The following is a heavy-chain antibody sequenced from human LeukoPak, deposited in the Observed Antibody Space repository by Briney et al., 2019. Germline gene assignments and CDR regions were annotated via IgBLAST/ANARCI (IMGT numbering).Heavy chain of an antibody. CDR3: ARSIAAAGTGGYFDY. V-gene: IGHV3-20*04. CDR1: GFTFDDYG. D-gene: IGHD6-13*01. CDR2: INWNGGST. Sequence: PGGSLRLPCAASGFTFDDYGMSWVRQAPGKGLEWVSGINWNGGSTGYADSVKGRFTISRDNAKNSLYLQMNSLRAEDTALYYCARSIAAAGTGGYFDYWGQGTLVTVSS. J-gene: IGHJ4*03.